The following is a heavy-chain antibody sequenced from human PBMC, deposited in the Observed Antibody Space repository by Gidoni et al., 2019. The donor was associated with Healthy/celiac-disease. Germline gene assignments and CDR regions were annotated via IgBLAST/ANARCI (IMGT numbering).Heavy chain of an antibody. J-gene: IGHJ5*02. CDR2: IYYSGST. Sequence: QVQLQESGPGLVKPSQTLSLTCTVSGGSISSGGYYWSWIRQHPGKGLEWIGYIYYSGSTYYNPSLKSRVTISVDTSKNQFSLKLSSVTAADTAVYYCARVRVVVVAATWFDPWGQGTLVTVSS. D-gene: IGHD2-15*01. CDR3: ARVRVVVVAATWFDP. CDR1: GGSISSGGYY. V-gene: IGHV4-31*03.